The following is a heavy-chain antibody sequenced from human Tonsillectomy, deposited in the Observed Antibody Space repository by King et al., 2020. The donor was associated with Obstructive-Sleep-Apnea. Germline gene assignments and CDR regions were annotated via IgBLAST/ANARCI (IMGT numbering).Heavy chain of an antibody. CDR1: GYTFTGDY. J-gene: IGHJ4*02. V-gene: IGHV1-2*02. CDR3: ARDMSAYDSTSPAY. CDR2: ISPNSGAT. D-gene: IGHD3-10*01. Sequence: QLVQSGAEVKKPGASVKVSCKASGYTFTGDYIHWVRQAPGQGLEWMGWISPNSGATKYAQKFQDRVTMTRDTSINTAYMDLSRLRSDDTAIYYCARDMSAYDSTSPAYWGQGTLVTVSS.